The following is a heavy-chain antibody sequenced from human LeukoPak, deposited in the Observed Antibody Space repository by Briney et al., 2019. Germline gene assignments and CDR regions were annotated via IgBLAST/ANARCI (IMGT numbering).Heavy chain of an antibody. CDR1: GFTFSSYG. D-gene: IGHD6-6*01. V-gene: IGHV3-30*18. Sequence: GGSLRLSCAASGFTFSSYGMHWVRQAPGKGLEWVAVISYDGSNKYYADSVKGRFTISRDNSKNTLYLQMDSLSAEDTALYYCAKSGSSSNHYYGMDVWGQGTTVTVSS. CDR3: AKSGSSSNHYYGMDV. J-gene: IGHJ6*02. CDR2: ISYDGSNK.